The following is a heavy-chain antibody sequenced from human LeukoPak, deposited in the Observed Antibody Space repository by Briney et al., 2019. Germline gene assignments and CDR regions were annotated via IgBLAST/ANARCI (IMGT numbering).Heavy chain of an antibody. CDR1: GGSISSYY. CDR2: IYYSGST. D-gene: IGHD5-18*01. Sequence: SETLSLTCTVSGGSISSYYWSWIRQPPGKGLEWIGYIYYSGSTNYNPSLKSRVTISVDTSKNQFPLKLSSVTAADTAVYYCARSPIQLWFDPWGQGTLVTVSS. V-gene: IGHV4-59*01. J-gene: IGHJ5*02. CDR3: ARSPIQLWFDP.